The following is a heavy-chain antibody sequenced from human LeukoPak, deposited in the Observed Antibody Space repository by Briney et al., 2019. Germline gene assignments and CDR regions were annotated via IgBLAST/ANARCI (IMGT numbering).Heavy chain of an antibody. D-gene: IGHD2-21*02. CDR2: SSSSGSTR. J-gene: IGHJ3*02. V-gene: IGHV3-48*03. Sequence: SSSSGSTRYYADSVKGRFTMSRDNAKNSLYLQMNSLRAEDTAVYYCARTYWVVTGPAFDIWGQGTMVTVSS. CDR3: ARTYWVVTGPAFDI.